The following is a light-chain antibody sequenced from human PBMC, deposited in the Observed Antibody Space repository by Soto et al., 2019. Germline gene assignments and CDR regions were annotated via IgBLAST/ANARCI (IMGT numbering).Light chain of an antibody. Sequence: EIVLTQSPAILSMSPGERATLSCRASQSVSSYFAWYQQKPGQAPRLLIYDASNMATDVPARFSGCGSGTDFTLTITSLEPEDFAVYYCQQRRYWPVTFGQATKVEIK. CDR1: QSVSSY. J-gene: IGKJ1*01. V-gene: IGKV3-11*01. CDR3: QQRRYWPVT. CDR2: DAS.